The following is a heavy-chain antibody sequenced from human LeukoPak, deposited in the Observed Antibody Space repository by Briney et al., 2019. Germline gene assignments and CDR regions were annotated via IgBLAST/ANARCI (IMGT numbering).Heavy chain of an antibody. J-gene: IGHJ4*02. CDR3: ARVGYSGYDYRGSFDY. CDR2: IYYSGST. V-gene: IGHV4-38-2*02. CDR1: GYSISSGYY. D-gene: IGHD5-12*01. Sequence: SETLSLTCTVSGYSISSGYYWGWIRQPPGKGLEWIGSIYYSGSTYYNPSLKSRVTISVDTSKNQFSLKLSSVTAADTAVYYCARVGYSGYDYRGSFDYWGQGTLVTVSS.